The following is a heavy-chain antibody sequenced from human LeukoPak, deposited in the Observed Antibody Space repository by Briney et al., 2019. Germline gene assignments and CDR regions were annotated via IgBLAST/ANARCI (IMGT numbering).Heavy chain of an antibody. V-gene: IGHV4-59*08. CDR2: IYYSGST. CDR1: GGSISSYY. D-gene: IGHD6-19*01. J-gene: IGHJ1*01. Sequence: KPSETLSLTCTVPGGSISSYYRSWIRQPPGKGLEWIGYIYYSGSTNYNPSLKSRVTISVDTSKNQFSLKLSSVTAADTAVYYCARGAVAGKWKGDFQHWGQGTLVTVSS. CDR3: ARGAVAGKWKGDFQH.